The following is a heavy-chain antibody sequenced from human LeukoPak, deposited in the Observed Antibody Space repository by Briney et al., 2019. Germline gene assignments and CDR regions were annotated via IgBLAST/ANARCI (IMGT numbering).Heavy chain of an antibody. J-gene: IGHJ4*02. CDR1: GYTXTNYH. CDR3: ARAWGEDIAARPYYFDY. V-gene: IGHV1-18*01. D-gene: IGHD6-6*01. CDR2: ISTYNGNT. Sequence: ASVKVPCKASGYTXTNYHISWVRQAPGQGLELMGWISTYNGNTNYAPKFQGRVTMTTDTSTSTAYMELRSLRSDDTAVYYCARAWGEDIAARPYYFDYWGQGTLVTVSS.